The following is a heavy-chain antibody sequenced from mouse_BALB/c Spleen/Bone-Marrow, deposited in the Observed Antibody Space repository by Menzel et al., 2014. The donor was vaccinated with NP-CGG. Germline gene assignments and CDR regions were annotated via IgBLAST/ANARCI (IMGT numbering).Heavy chain of an antibody. V-gene: IGHV5-17*02. CDR3: TRGGNWDDFDS. CDR1: GFTFSSFG. J-gene: IGHJ2*01. D-gene: IGHD4-1*01. Sequence: DVMLVESGGGLVQPGGSRKLPCAASGFTFSSFGMHWVRQAPEKGLEWVAYISSGSSTIFYADTVKGRFTVSRDNPKNTLFLQMTSLRSEDTAMYFCTRGGNWDDFDSWGQGTTLTVSS. CDR2: ISSGSSTI.